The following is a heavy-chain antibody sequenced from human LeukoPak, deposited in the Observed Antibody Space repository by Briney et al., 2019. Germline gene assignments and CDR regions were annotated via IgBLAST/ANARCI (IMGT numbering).Heavy chain of an antibody. Sequence: LRLSYAASGFTFSDYYISWIRLPPGKGLEWIGSIHDSGSTYYNQTLKSRLTISVDTSKNQFSLQLSSVTAADTAVYYCWLQRMVAAYFDSWGQGTLVTVSS. V-gene: IGHV4-38-2*01. CDR2: IHDSGST. D-gene: IGHD2-15*01. J-gene: IGHJ4*02. CDR3: WLQRMVAAYFDS. CDR1: GFTFSDYY.